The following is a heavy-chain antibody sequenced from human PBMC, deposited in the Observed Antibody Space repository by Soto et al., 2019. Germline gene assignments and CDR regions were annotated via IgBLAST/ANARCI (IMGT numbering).Heavy chain of an antibody. V-gene: IGHV4-59*08. CDR3: ARQNTGHNDPNDY. J-gene: IGHJ4*02. Sequence: SETLSLTCSVSGASVNSYYWSWIRQPPGQGLEWIAYIYSGTTSYNPSLKNRVTISIDTSKNQFSLQLRSVTAADTAVYYCARQNTGHNDPNDYWGRGTLVPVSS. D-gene: IGHD2-8*02. CDR1: GASVNSYY. CDR2: IYSGTT.